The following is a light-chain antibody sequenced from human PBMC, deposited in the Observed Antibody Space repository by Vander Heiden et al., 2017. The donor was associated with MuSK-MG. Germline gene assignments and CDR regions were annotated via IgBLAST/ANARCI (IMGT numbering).Light chain of an antibody. CDR2: WAS. V-gene: IGKV4-1*01. CDR1: QSVLYSSNNKNY. J-gene: IGKJ3*01. CDR3: QQDDSTPRA. Sequence: DIVMTQSPDSLAVSLGERATINCKSSQSVLYSSNNKNYLAWYQQKPGQPPKLLIYWASTRESGVPDRFSGSGSGTDFTLTISSLQAEDVAVYYCQQDDSTPRAFGHRTKVDIK.